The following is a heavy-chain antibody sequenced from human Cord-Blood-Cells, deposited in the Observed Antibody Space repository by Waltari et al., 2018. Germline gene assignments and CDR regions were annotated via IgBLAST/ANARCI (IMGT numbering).Heavy chain of an antibody. CDR2: IIPIFGTA. V-gene: IGHV1-69*01. J-gene: IGHJ3*02. CDR1: GGTFSSYA. D-gene: IGHD1-26*01. CDR3: ARGGELRAFDI. Sequence: QVQLVQSGAEVQKPVSSVKVSCKASGGTFSSYAISGVRQAPGQGLEWMGGIIPIFGTANYAQKFQGRVTITADESTSTAYMERSSLRSEDTAVYYCARGGELRAFDIWGQGTMVTVSS.